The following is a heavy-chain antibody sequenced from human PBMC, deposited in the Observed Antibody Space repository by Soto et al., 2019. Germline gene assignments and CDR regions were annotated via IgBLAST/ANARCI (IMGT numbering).Heavy chain of an antibody. CDR2: ITDNGGST. D-gene: IGHD4-17*01. Sequence: GALRLSCAASGFTFSRDGMSWVRQAPGKGLEWVSLITDNGGSTYYADSVKGRFTISRGNTKNTLFLQMNSLRAEDTAVYYCAKERATTTAFDYWGQGALVTVS. CDR3: AKERATTTAFDY. CDR1: GFTFSRDG. V-gene: IGHV3-23*01. J-gene: IGHJ4*02.